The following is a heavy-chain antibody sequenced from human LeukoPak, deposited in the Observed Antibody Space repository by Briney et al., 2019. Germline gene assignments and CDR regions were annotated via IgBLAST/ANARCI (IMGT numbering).Heavy chain of an antibody. V-gene: IGHV3-7*01. CDR1: GFTFSSYW. Sequence: GGSLRLSCAASGFTFSSYWMSWVRQAPGKGLEWVATIRQDGSQKYYVDSVKGRFTISRDNAKNSLYLQMNSLRAEDTAVYYCAKNNSEGQWLVGNWFDPWGQGTLVTVSS. J-gene: IGHJ5*02. CDR3: AKNNSEGQWLVGNWFDP. D-gene: IGHD6-19*01. CDR2: IRQDGSQK.